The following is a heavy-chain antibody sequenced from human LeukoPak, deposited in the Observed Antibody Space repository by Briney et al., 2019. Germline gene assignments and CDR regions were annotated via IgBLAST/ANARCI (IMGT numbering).Heavy chain of an antibody. J-gene: IGHJ4*02. CDR2: IHYSGRT. CDR1: GASISSGDYY. V-gene: IGHV4-30-4*08. D-gene: IGHD2-15*01. Sequence: SQTLSLTCTVSGASISSGDYYWSWIRQPPGKGLEWIGYIHYSGRTYDNPSLRSRVIISVDTSKNHFTLNLSSVTAEDTAFYFCARARSCGGGNCFRSFDSWGQGTLVTVSS. CDR3: ARARSCGGGNCFRSFDS.